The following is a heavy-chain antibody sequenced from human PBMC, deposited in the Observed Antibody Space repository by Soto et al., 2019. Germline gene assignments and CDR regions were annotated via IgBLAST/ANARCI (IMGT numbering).Heavy chain of an antibody. J-gene: IGHJ6*02. CDR3: ARDEEQLVPVYGMDV. V-gene: IGHV1-8*01. D-gene: IGHD6-13*01. Sequence: VKVSCKASGYTFTSYDINWVRQATGQGLEWMGWMNPNSGNTGYAQKFQGRVTMTRNTSISTAYMELSSLRSEDTAVYYCARDEEQLVPVYGMDVWGQGTTVTVYS. CDR1: GYTFTSYD. CDR2: MNPNSGNT.